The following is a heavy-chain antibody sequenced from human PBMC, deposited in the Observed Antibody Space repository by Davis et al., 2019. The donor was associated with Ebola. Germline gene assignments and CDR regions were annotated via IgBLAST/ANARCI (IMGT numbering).Heavy chain of an antibody. Sequence: GESLKISCAASGFTFSSYAMRWVRQAPGKGLEWVAVISYDGSNKYYADSVKGRFTISRDNSKNTLYLQMNSLRAEDTAVYYCARDGVVIAPLDYWGQGTLVTVSS. D-gene: IGHD2-21*01. J-gene: IGHJ4*02. V-gene: IGHV3-30-3*01. CDR1: GFTFSSYA. CDR2: ISYDGSNK. CDR3: ARDGVVIAPLDY.